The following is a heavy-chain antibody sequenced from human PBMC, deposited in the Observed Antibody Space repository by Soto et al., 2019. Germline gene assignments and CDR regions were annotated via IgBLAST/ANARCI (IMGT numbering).Heavy chain of an antibody. V-gene: IGHV4-30-4*01. CDR2: ISSIGST. J-gene: IGHJ6*02. CDR3: ARGLVIRPYYYHGMDV. CDR1: GGSISSGDYF. Sequence: QVQLQESGPGLVKPSQTLSLTCTVSGGSISSGDYFWSWIRQSPGKGLEWIGYISSIGSTYYNPSLKSRVSVSRDTSKNQSSLKLSSVTTTDTAVYYCARGLVIRPYYYHGMDVWGQGTTVNVSS. D-gene: IGHD3-9*01.